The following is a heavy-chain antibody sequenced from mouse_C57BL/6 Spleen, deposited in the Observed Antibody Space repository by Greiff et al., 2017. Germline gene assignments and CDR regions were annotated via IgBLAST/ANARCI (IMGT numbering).Heavy chain of an antibody. Sequence: QVQLQQSGAELVKPGASVKVSCKASGYTFTTYSIHWVKQNPGQGLEWIGNFHPSTGDTNYNQKFKGKATLTVDTSSSTAYLELSRLTSDDSAVYYCDVSDYGNYLDDWGQGTTLTVSS. CDR1: GYTFTTYS. J-gene: IGHJ2*01. V-gene: IGHV1-47*01. CDR3: DVSDYGNYLDD. D-gene: IGHD1-1*02. CDR2: FHPSTGDT.